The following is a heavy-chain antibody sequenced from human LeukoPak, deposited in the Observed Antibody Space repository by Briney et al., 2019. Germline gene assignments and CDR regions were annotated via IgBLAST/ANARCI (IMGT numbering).Heavy chain of an antibody. J-gene: IGHJ4*02. CDR2: ISSSGSAI. V-gene: IGHV3-48*03. Sequence: AGGSLRLSCAASGFSFSSYEMNWVRQAPGRGLEWVSYISSSGSAIFYADSVKGRFTISRDNAKNSLFLQMNSLRAEDTAFYYYASKGGFDDWGQGTLVTVSS. CDR3: ASKGGFDD. D-gene: IGHD2-15*01. CDR1: GFSFSSYE.